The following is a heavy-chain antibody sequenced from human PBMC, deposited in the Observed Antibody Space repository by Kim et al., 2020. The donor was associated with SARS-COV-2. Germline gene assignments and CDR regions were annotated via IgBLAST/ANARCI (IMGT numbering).Heavy chain of an antibody. Sequence: DYAVSVKSRITINPDTANNQFSLQLNSVTPEDTAVYYCARERLYSRHFDYWGQGTLVTVSS. CDR3: ARERLYSRHFDY. D-gene: IGHD6-13*01. J-gene: IGHJ4*02. V-gene: IGHV6-1*01.